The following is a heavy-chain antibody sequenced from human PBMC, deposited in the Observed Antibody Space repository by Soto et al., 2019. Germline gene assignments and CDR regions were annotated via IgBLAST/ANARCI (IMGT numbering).Heavy chain of an antibody. V-gene: IGHV5-10-1*01. J-gene: IGHJ6*02. Sequence: AGESLKISCKGSGYSFTSYWISWVRQMPGKGLEWMGRIDPSDSYTNYSPSFQGHVTISADKSISTAYLQWSSLKASDTAMYYCARPPLGGNYYYYGMDVWGQGTTVTVSS. CDR2: IDPSDSYT. CDR1: GYSFTSYW. D-gene: IGHD1-26*01. CDR3: ARPPLGGNYYYYGMDV.